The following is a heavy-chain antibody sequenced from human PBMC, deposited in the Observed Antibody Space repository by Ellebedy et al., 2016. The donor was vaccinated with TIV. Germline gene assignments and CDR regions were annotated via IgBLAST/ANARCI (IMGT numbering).Heavy chain of an antibody. Sequence: PGGSLRLSCAASGFTFSSYWMHWVRQAPGKGLVWVSRINSDGTYTTYADSVKGRFTISRDNAKNTLYLQMNSLRAEDTAVYYCARVGVAAHFDYWGQGTLVTVSS. D-gene: IGHD6-13*01. CDR1: GFTFSSYW. CDR3: ARVGVAAHFDY. J-gene: IGHJ4*02. V-gene: IGHV3-74*01. CDR2: INSDGTYT.